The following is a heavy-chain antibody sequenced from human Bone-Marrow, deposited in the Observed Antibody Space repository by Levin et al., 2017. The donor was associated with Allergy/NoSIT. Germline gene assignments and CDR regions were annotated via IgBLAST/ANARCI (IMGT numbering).Heavy chain of an antibody. D-gene: IGHD3-10*01. V-gene: IGHV7-4-1*02. CDR3: ARASPGIRRYFDL. J-gene: IGHJ2*01. Sequence: GESLKISCQASGYIFTSYPINWVRQAPGQGLEWMGWINTNTGNSTYAQGFTGRFVFSLDTSVTTAYLQISSLKAEDTAVYYCARASPGIRRYFDLWGRGTLVTVSS. CDR1: GYIFTSYP. CDR2: INTNTGNS.